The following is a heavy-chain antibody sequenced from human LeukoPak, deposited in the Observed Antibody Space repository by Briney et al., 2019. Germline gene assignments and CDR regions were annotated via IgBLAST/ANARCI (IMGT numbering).Heavy chain of an antibody. V-gene: IGHV3-30*18. D-gene: IGHD3-16*02. J-gene: IGHJ4*02. CDR2: ISYDGSNK. CDR3: AKDVGYVWGSYRPVMGYFDY. CDR1: GFTFSSYG. Sequence: QPGRSLRLSCAASGFTFSSYGMHWVRQAPGKGLEWVAVISYDGSNKYYADSVKGRFTISRDNSKNTLYLQMNSLRAEDTAVYYCAKDVGYVWGSYRPVMGYFDYWGQGTLVTVSS.